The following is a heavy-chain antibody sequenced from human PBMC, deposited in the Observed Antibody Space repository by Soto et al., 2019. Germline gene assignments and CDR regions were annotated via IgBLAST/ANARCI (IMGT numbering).Heavy chain of an antibody. D-gene: IGHD2-21*02. J-gene: IGHJ4*02. CDR2: THHSGST. CDR3: ARTTAAIHLNY. V-gene: IGHV4-34*01. CDR1: GGSLSGNY. Sequence: PSETLSLTCAVYGGSLSGNYWGWIRQPPGKGLEWIGETHHSGSTAYNPSLKSRVTISVDTSRNQFSLKLNSVTAADTAVYYCARTTAAIHLNYWSQGTQVTVPQ.